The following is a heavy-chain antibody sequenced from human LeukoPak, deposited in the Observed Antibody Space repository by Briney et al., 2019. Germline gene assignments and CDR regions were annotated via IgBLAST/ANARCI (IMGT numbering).Heavy chain of an antibody. CDR1: GGSISGYY. CDR2: IYYSGST. J-gene: IGHJ5*02. CDR3: ARLLLMGNYYDSSGYYWFDP. V-gene: IGHV4-59*05. D-gene: IGHD3-22*01. Sequence: PSETLSLTCTVSGGSISGYYWTWIRQPPGKGLEWIGSIYYSGSTYYNPSLKSRVTISVDTSKNQFSLKLSSVTAADTAVYYCARLLLMGNYYDSSGYYWFDPWGQGTLVTVSS.